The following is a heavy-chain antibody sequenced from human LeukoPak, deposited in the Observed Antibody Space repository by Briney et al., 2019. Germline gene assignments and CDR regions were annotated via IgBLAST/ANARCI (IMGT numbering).Heavy chain of an antibody. V-gene: IGHV4-59*01. CDR2: IYYSGST. J-gene: IGHJ3*02. Sequence: PSETLSLTCTVSGGSISGYFWSWIRQPPGTGLGWIGYIYYSGSTNYNPSFKSRVTISVDTSKNQFSLKLSSVTAADTAVYYCARDGDFGYAFDIWGQGTMVTVSS. CDR1: GGSISGYF. D-gene: IGHD2-21*02. CDR3: ARDGDFGYAFDI.